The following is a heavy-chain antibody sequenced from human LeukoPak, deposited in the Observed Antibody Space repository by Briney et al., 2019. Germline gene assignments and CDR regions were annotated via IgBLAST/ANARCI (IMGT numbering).Heavy chain of an antibody. CDR1: GGSINNYN. D-gene: IGHD4-17*01. CDR3: ARGGDYGDLRYFDY. V-gene: IGHV4-59*01. CDR2: IYYRGST. Sequence: PSETLSLTCTVSGGSINNYNWSWIRQPPGKGLEWIGYIYYRGSTNYNPSLKSRVTFSVDTSKNQFSLKLNSVTAADTAVYYCARGGDYGDLRYFDYWGQGTLVTVSS. J-gene: IGHJ4*02.